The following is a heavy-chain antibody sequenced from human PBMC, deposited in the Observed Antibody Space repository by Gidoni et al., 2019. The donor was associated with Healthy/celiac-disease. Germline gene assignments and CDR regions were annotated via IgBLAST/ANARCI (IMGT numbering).Heavy chain of an antibody. CDR1: GFPFSSYG. V-gene: IGHV3-30*18. CDR3: AKDIYYGSGTPKYYYYGMDV. D-gene: IGHD3-10*01. CDR2: ISYDGSNK. J-gene: IGHJ6*02. Sequence: QVQLVESGGGVVQPGRSLRLSCAASGFPFSSYGLHWVRQAPGKGLEWGAVISYDGSNKYYADSVKGRFTISRDNSKNTLYLQMNSLRAEDTAVYYCAKDIYYGSGTPKYYYYGMDVWGQGTTVTVSS.